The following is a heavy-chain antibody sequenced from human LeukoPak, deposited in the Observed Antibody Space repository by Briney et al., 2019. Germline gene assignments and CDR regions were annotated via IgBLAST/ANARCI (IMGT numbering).Heavy chain of an antibody. D-gene: IGHD4/OR15-4a*01. CDR2: LSGSGSST. V-gene: IGHV3-23*01. CDR3: AKERDYGPADY. Sequence: GGSLRLSCVASGFIFNKHAMSWVRQAPGKGLEWVSGLSGSGSSTDYADSVKGRFTVSRDNSKNTLFLQMSSLRAEDTAIYYCAKERDYGPADYWGQGTLVTVSS. J-gene: IGHJ4*02. CDR1: GFIFNKHA.